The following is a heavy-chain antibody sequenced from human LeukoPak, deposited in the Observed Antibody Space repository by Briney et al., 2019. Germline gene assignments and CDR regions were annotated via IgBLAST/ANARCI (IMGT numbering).Heavy chain of an antibody. V-gene: IGHV3-7*03. J-gene: IGHJ4*02. CDR1: GFPFYSYW. D-gene: IGHD1-26*01. Sequence: PGGSLRLSCTASGFPFYSYWMSWVRQAPGKGLEWVANINKDGGEKYYVDSVKGRFTISRDNAKNSLYLQMNSLRADDTAVYYCVKDSPPRYSGSPPAYWGQGTLVTVSS. CDR2: INKDGGEK. CDR3: VKDSPPRYSGSPPAY.